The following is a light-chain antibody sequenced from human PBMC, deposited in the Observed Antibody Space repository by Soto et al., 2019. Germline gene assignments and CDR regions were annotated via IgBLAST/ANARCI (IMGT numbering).Light chain of an antibody. J-gene: IGKJ5*01. CDR1: QTVRNE. CDR2: EAS. CDR3: QQRASWPIT. V-gene: IGKV3-11*01. Sequence: EIVLTQSPVTLSLSPGERATLSCRASQTVRNELAWYQQKPGQAPRLLIYEASNRATGIPARFSGSGSGTDFSLTISSLEPEDFAIYYCQQRASWPITFGQGTRLEIK.